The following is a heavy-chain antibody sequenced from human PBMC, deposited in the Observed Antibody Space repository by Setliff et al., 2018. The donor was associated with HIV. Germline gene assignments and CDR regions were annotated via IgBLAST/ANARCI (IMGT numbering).Heavy chain of an antibody. V-gene: IGHV1-8*02. CDR2: MNPDSGNT. CDR3: ARGKVLRGNILYY. CDR1: GYTFINYD. Sequence: ASVKVSRKASGYTFINYDIYWVRQTTGQGLEWMGWMNPDSGNTGYAQKFQGRVTMTRNTSISTAYMDLRSLRYEDTAVYYCARGKVLRGNILYYWGQGTLVTVSS. D-gene: IGHD2-8*01. J-gene: IGHJ4*02.